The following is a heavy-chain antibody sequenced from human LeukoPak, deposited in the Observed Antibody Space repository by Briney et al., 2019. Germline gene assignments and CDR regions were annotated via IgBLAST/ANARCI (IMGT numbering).Heavy chain of an antibody. J-gene: IGHJ6*02. CDR3: AKGTGNYYYYGMDV. CDR2: IIDSGNSL. CDR1: GFTFSSCA. D-gene: IGHD1-14*01. V-gene: IGHV3-23*05. Sequence: GGSLRLSCAASGFTFSSCAMSWVRQAPGKGLEWVSTIIDSGNSLYYADSVEGRFTISGDNSKNTLYLQMNSLRAEDTAVYYCAKGTGNYYYYGMDVWGQGTTVTVSS.